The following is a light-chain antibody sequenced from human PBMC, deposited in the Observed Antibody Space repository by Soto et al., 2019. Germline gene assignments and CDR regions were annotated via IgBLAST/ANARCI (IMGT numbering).Light chain of an antibody. Sequence: EIVLTQSPATLSLSPGEGATLSCRASQSVSSYLAWYQQKPGQVPRLLIYDSSNRATGIPARFSGSGSGTDFTLTNSSLERGDFAVYYCQQCSTRPFAFGPGTKVDIK. CDR2: DSS. V-gene: IGKV3-11*01. J-gene: IGKJ3*01. CDR3: QQCSTRPFA. CDR1: QSVSSY.